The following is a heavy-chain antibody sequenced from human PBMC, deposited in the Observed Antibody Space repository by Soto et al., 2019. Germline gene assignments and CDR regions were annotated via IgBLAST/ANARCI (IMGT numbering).Heavy chain of an antibody. Sequence: GGSLRLSCAASGLTLSRHAMTWARQAPGKGLEWVATLNPSGSNTHYADSVKGRFTISRDNSRNTVDLQMNNLRAEDTALYYCVPWVSAHFDYWGQGTLVTVPQ. CDR1: GLTLSRHA. V-gene: IGHV3-23*01. D-gene: IGHD2-8*01. CDR2: LNPSGSNT. CDR3: VPWVSAHFDY. J-gene: IGHJ4*02.